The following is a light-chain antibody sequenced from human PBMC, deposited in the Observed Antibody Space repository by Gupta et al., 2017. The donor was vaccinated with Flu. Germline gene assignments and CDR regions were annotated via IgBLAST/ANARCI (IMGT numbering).Light chain of an antibody. V-gene: IGLV3-1*01. CDR2: QDK. Sequence: PGQTASITCSGDKLGNKFASWYQQKPGQSPVLVIYQDKKRPAGIPERFSGSNSGNTATLTISGTQVVDEADYYCQAGDSSTSVAFGGGTKLTVL. CDR1: KLGNKF. J-gene: IGLJ2*01. CDR3: QAGDSSTSVA.